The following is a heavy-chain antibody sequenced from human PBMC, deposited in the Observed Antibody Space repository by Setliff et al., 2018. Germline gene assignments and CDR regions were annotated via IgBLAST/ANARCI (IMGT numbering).Heavy chain of an antibody. J-gene: IGHJ5*01. Sequence: GGSLRLSCVVSGFTLNTYVMNWVRQSPGKGLEWVSSISSSGNTIHYADSVQGRFTISRDKSKNTLYLQMNTLRADDTAIYYCARDLGNWFDPWGQGTLVTVSS. D-gene: IGHD3-16*01. V-gene: IGHV3-23*05. CDR2: ISSSGNTI. CDR3: ARDLGNWFDP. CDR1: GFTLNTYV.